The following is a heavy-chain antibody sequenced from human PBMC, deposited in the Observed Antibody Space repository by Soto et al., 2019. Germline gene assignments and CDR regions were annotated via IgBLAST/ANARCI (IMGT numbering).Heavy chain of an antibody. J-gene: IGHJ4*02. CDR2: IWYDGSNK. V-gene: IGHV3-33*01. CDR1: GFTFRSYG. CDR3: ARDRDLALDLNY. D-gene: IGHD1-1*01. Sequence: GGSLRLSCAASGFTFRSYGRHWVRQAPGKGLEWVAVIWYDGSNKYYADSVKGRFTISRDNSKNTLYLQMNSLRAEDTAVYYCARDRDLALDLNYWGQGTLVSVPS.